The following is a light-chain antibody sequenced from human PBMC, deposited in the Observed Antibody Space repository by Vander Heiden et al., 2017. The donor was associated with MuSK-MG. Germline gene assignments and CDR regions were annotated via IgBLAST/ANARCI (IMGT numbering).Light chain of an antibody. CDR1: QSVTSTY. Sequence: EIVLTQSPGTLSLSSGERATLSCRASQSVTSTYLVWYQQKPGQAPRLLIYGASIRATGIPDRFSGSGSGTDFPLTISRLEPEDFAVYYCQHYISSPLTFGGGTKVEIK. V-gene: IGKV3-20*01. J-gene: IGKJ4*01. CDR2: GAS. CDR3: QHYISSPLT.